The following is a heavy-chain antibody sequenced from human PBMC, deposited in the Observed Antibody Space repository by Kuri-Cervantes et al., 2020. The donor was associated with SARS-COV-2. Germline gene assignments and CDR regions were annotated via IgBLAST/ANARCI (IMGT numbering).Heavy chain of an antibody. CDR3: AKGGSILATINRWASS. CDR2: ISGSGDDT. Sequence: SCAASGLSFSNYAMSWVRQAPGKGLEWVSSISGSGDDTHYADSVKGRFTISRDNSKNTLYLQMNSLRAEDTAVYYCAKGGSILATINRWASSWGQGTLVTVSS. CDR1: GLSFSNYA. V-gene: IGHV3-23*01. D-gene: IGHD5-12*01. J-gene: IGHJ5*02.